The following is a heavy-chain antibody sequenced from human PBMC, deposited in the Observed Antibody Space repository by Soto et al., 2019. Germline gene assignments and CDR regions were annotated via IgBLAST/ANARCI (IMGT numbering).Heavy chain of an antibody. CDR1: GGTFSGYA. V-gene: IGHV1-69*01. J-gene: IGHJ4*02. CDR2: FVPLFAST. Sequence: QVQLVQSGAEVKKPGSSVKVSCQASGGTFSGYALTWVRQAPGQGLEWMGEFVPLFASTNYAQKFAGRITIIADESTSTGYMELSTLRSEDTAVYYCATLSLGTSSPPDVDNWGQGTLVTVSS. CDR3: ATLSLGTSSPPDVDN.